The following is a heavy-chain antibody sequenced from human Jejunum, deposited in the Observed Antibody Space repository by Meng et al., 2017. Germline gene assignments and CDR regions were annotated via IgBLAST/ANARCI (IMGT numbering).Heavy chain of an antibody. D-gene: IGHD6-25*01. V-gene: IGHV2-5*02. CDR2: IYWDDDK. Sequence: TLKESGPTQVKPTSTLTLTCTFSGFSLRTRTVGVGWLRQPPGKALECLALIYWDDDKRYNPSLKNRLSITKDTSENQVVLTMTNMDPADTATYYCAHRIAYSSDYNVGWFDPWGPGFLVTVSS. J-gene: IGHJ5*02. CDR3: AHRIAYSSDYNVGWFDP. CDR1: GFSLRTRTVG.